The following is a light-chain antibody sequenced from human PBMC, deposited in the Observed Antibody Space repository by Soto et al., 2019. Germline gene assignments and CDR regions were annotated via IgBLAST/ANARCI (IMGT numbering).Light chain of an antibody. CDR3: SSYTTRSTLV. CDR2: DVS. Sequence: QSALTQPASVSGSPGQSITISCTRTSSDVGGYNYVSWYQHHPGKAPKLMIYDVSNRPSGVSNRFSGSKSGNTASLTISGLQAEDEADYYCSSYTTRSTLVFGAGTKVTVL. CDR1: SSDVGGYNY. V-gene: IGLV2-14*03. J-gene: IGLJ2*01.